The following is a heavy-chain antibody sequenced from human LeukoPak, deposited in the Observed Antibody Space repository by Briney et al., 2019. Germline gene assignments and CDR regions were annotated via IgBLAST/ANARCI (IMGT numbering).Heavy chain of an antibody. J-gene: IGHJ6*03. V-gene: IGHV1-46*01. CDR3: ARNGGGDYYYYMDV. Sequence: GASVKVSCKTSGYTFTSYDMHWVRQAPGQGLEWMGIINPSGGRTTYAQKFQGRVTLTRDTSTSTVYMELSSLRSDDTAVYYCARNGGGDYYYYMDVWGKGTTVTISS. D-gene: IGHD2-21*01. CDR2: INPSGGRT. CDR1: GYTFTSYD.